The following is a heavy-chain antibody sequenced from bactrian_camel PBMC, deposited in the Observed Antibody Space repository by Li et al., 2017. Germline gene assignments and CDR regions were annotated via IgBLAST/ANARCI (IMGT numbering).Heavy chain of an antibody. Sequence: HVQLVESGGGSVQAGGSLRLTCVASGLPYSRYCLGWFRQAPGKEREGVAAIYTGGATTWYADSVKGRFSISYDGAKNSLYLQMDSLKPEDSGMYYCAADTQSGSYYRPCDPNYWGQGTQVTVS. D-gene: IGHD2*01. CDR2: IYTGGATT. J-gene: IGHJ4*01. V-gene: IGHV3S1*01. CDR3: AADTQSGSYYRPCDPNY. CDR1: GLPYSRYC.